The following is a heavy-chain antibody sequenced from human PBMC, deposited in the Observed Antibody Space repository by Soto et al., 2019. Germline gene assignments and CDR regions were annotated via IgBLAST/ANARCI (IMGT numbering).Heavy chain of an antibody. Sequence: QVQLVESGGAVVQPGKSLRLSCAASGFTFSSYGMYWVRQAPGKGLEWVAAIAYDGSNKYHADSVKGRSTISRDNSKNTLYLQMNSLRVEDTAVYYCAKDIVRYTYGACDYWGQGALVTVSS. CDR1: GFTFSSYG. V-gene: IGHV3-30*18. D-gene: IGHD5-18*01. CDR2: IAYDGSNK. CDR3: AKDIVRYTYGACDY. J-gene: IGHJ4*02.